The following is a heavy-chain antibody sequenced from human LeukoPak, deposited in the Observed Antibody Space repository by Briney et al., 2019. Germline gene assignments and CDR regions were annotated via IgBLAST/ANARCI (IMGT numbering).Heavy chain of an antibody. CDR3: ARGWDGDLSPIFDY. D-gene: IGHD4-17*01. CDR2: ISTSSSYI. Sequence: PGGSLRLSCAASGFTFSSYSMNWVRQAPGKGLEWVSSISTSSSYINYVDSVKGRFTISRDNAKNSLYLQMNSLRAEDTAVYYCARGWDGDLSPIFDYWGQGTLVTVSS. J-gene: IGHJ4*02. V-gene: IGHV3-21*01. CDR1: GFTFSSYS.